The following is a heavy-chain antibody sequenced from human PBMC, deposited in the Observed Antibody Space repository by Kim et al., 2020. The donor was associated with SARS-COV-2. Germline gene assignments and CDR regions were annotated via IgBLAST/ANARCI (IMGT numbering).Heavy chain of an antibody. CDR3: ARHGGYYYGMDV. J-gene: IGHJ6*02. V-gene: IGHV4-39*01. Sequence: SYNPSLKSRVTISVDTSKHQFSPKLSSVAAADTAVYYCARHGGYYYGMDVWGQGTTVTVSS. D-gene: IGHD3-10*01.